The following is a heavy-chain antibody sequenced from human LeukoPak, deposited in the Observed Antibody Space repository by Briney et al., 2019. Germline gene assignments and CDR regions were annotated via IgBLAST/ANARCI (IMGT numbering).Heavy chain of an antibody. D-gene: IGHD3-3*01. CDR2: IRGYNGTT. Sequence: ASVKVSCNASGYTFTSYGISWARHAPAQGLEWMGLIRGYNGTTNSAQKLKGSVSMNTDTSTSTAYMEVRSLRADDTCVYYCARDRSPDFWSGDYRGAFDIWGQGTMVTVSS. J-gene: IGHJ3*02. CDR3: ARDRSPDFWSGDYRGAFDI. V-gene: IGHV1-18*01. CDR1: GYTFTSYG.